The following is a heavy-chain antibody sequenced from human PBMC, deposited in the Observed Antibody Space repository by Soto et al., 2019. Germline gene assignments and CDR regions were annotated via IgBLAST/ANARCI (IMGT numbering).Heavy chain of an antibody. J-gene: IGHJ6*02. CDR1: GYTFTSYA. D-gene: IGHD6-19*01. CDR3: AREGTHSSGLGQHYYYGMDV. CDR2: INAGNGNT. Sequence: ASVKVSCKASGYTFTSYAMHWVRQAPGQRLEWMGWINAGNGNTKYSQKFQGRVTITRDTSASTAYMELSSLRSEDTAVYYCAREGTHSSGLGQHYYYGMDVWGQGTTVTVSS. V-gene: IGHV1-3*01.